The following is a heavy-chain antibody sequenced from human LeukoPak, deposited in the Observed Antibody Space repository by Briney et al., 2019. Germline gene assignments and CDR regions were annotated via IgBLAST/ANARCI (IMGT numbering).Heavy chain of an antibody. CDR2: IYSGGDT. CDR1: GFTVSNNY. V-gene: IGHV3-66*01. D-gene: IGHD4/OR15-4a*01. J-gene: IGHJ5*02. Sequence: GGSLRLPCAASGFTVSNNYMTWVRQAPGKGLEWVSLIYSGGDTHYADSVKGRFTISRDSSKNTLYLQMNSLRAEDTAVYYCARDPPAVRTNTYAWGQGTLVTVSS. CDR3: ARDPPAVRTNTYA.